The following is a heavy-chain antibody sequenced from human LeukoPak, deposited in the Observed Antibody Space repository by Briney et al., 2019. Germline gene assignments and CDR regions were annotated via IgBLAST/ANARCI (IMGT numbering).Heavy chain of an antibody. CDR1: GGTFSSYA. J-gene: IGHJ4*02. V-gene: IGHV1-8*02. CDR2: MNPNSGNT. Sequence: ASVKVSCKASGGTFSSYAISWVRQAPGQGLEWMGWMNPNSGNTGYAQKFQGRVTMTRNTSISTAYMELSSLRSEDTAVYYCARGAGRKTLLLGYWGQGTLVTVSS. CDR3: ARGAGRKTLLLGY. D-gene: IGHD2-15*01.